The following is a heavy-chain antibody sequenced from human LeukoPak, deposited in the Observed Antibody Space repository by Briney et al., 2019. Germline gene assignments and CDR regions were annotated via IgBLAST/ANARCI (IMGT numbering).Heavy chain of an antibody. CDR1: GYTFTSYG. Sequence: ASVKVSCKASGYTFTSYGISWVRQAPGQGLEGMGWISAYNGNTNYAQKLQGRVTMTTDTSTSTAYMELRSLRSDDTAVYYCARDVSIAVAGTDFDYWGQGTLVTVSS. J-gene: IGHJ4*02. D-gene: IGHD6-19*01. CDR2: ISAYNGNT. V-gene: IGHV1-18*01. CDR3: ARDVSIAVAGTDFDY.